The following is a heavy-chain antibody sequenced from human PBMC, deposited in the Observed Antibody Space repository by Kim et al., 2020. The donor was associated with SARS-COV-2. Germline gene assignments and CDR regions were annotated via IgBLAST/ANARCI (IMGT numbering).Heavy chain of an antibody. D-gene: IGHD3-22*01. Sequence: QKFQGRVKITADESTCTAYMELSSLRSEDTAVYYCARDRNYDSSYYGMDVWGQGTTVTVSS. V-gene: IGHV1-69*01. CDR3: ARDRNYDSSYYGMDV. J-gene: IGHJ6*02.